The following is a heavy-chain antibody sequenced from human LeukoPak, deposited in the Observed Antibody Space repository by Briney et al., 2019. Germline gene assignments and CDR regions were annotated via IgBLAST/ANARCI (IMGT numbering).Heavy chain of an antibody. CDR3: ARAGYSYGTGYYFDY. J-gene: IGHJ4*02. CDR2: IYYSGST. CDR1: GGSISSYY. D-gene: IGHD5-18*01. V-gene: IGHV4-59*01. Sequence: SETLSLTCTVSGGSISSYYWSWIRQPPRKGLEWIGYIYYSGSTNYNPSLKSRVTISLDTSKNQFSLKLSSVTAADAAVYYCARAGYSYGTGYYFDYWGQGALVTVSS.